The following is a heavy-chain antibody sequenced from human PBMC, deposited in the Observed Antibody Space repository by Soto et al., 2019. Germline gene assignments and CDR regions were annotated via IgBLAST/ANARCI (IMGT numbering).Heavy chain of an antibody. CDR2: IIPIFGTA. CDR3: ARDSGYDPPGTYYYYYGMDV. Sequence: GASVKVSCKASGGTFSSYAISWVRQAPGQGLEWMGGIIPIFGTANYAQKFQGRVTITADESTSTAYMELSSLRSEDTAVYYCARDSGYDPPGTYYYYYGMDVWGQGTTVTVS. J-gene: IGHJ6*02. D-gene: IGHD5-12*01. CDR1: GGTFSSYA. V-gene: IGHV1-69*13.